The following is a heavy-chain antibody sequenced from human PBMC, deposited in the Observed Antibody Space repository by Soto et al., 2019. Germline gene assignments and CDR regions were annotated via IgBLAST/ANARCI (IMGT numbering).Heavy chain of an antibody. Sequence: QVQLVQSGAEVKKAGSSVKVSCKASGGTFSSYSISWVRQAPGHGLEWVGGIIPILGSAHYAQKFQGRVTITADRSTTTAYMEMSSLSSEDTAVYYCAREMGRGSRNFDFWGQGSLVTVSS. CDR1: GGTFSSYS. V-gene: IGHV1-69*08. CDR2: IIPILGSA. CDR3: AREMGRGSRNFDF. D-gene: IGHD1-26*01. J-gene: IGHJ4*02.